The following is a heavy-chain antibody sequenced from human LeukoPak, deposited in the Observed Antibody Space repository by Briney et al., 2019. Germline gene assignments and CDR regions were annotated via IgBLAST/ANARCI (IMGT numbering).Heavy chain of an antibody. D-gene: IGHD1-20*01. Sequence: SETLSLTCSVSGDSISSGAYYWGWIRQPPGKGLDWIRHIYYSGNTYYNPSLKSRVTISVDTSKNQFSLKITSVTAADTAVYYCVTIPYITGPYHFDYWGQGTLVTVSS. V-gene: IGHV4-39*07. CDR3: VTIPYITGPYHFDY. CDR2: IYYSGNT. CDR1: GDSISSGAYY. J-gene: IGHJ4*02.